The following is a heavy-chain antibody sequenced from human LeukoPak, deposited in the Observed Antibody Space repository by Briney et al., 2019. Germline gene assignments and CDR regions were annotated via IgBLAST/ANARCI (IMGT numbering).Heavy chain of an antibody. D-gene: IGHD4-17*01. V-gene: IGHV3-21*01. J-gene: IGHJ5*02. CDR3: ARVSLVPNRGGGPVTTGRVTPPDS. CDR2: ISSSSSYI. CDR1: GFTFSSYS. Sequence: SGGSLRLSCAASGFTFSSYSMNWVRQAPGKGLEWVSSISSSSSYIYHADSVKGRLTISRDNSKNTLYLQMNSLRAEDTAVYYCARVSLVPNRGGGPVTTGRVTPPDSWGQGTLVTVPS.